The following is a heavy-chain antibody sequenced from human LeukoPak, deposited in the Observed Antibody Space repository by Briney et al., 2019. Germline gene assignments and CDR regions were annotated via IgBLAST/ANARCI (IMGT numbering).Heavy chain of an antibody. V-gene: IGHV1-2*02. CDR1: GYTFTGYY. CDR2: INPNSGGT. D-gene: IGHD6-6*01. CDR3: ATNLTQLVRDYYYYCYMDV. Sequence: GASVKVSCKASGYTFTGYYMHWVRQAPGQGLEWMGWINPNSGGTNYAQKFQGRVTMTRDTSISTAYMEQSRLRSDDTAVYYYATNLTQLVRDYYYYCYMDVWGKGTTVTVSS. J-gene: IGHJ6*03.